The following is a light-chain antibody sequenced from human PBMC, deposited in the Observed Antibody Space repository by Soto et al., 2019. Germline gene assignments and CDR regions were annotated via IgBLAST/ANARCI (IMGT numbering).Light chain of an antibody. V-gene: IGLV3-21*04. Sequence: SYELTQPPSVSVAPGKTARITCGGNNIGSKSVHWYQQKPGQAPVLVIYYDSDRLSGIPERFSGSNSGNTATLTISRVEAGDEADYYCQVWDSSSEPYVFGTGTKLTVL. J-gene: IGLJ1*01. CDR3: QVWDSSSEPYV. CDR2: YDS. CDR1: NIGSKS.